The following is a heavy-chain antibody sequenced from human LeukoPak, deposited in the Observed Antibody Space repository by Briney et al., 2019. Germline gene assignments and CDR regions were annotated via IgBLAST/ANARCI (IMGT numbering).Heavy chain of an antibody. CDR3: AKENPVGGTNYFDY. V-gene: IGHV3-33*06. J-gene: IGHJ4*02. CDR2: IWYDGNNK. Sequence: PGGSLRLSCAASGFSISTYGMHWVRQAPGKGLEWVAVIWYDGNNKFYRDSVKGRFTISRDISENMLYLQMNSLRAEDTAIYYCAKENPVGGTNYFDYWGQGTLVTVPS. D-gene: IGHD1-26*01. CDR1: GFSISTYG.